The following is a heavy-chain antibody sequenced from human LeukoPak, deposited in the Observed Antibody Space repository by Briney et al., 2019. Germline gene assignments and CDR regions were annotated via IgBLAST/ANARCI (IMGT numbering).Heavy chain of an antibody. CDR2: ISSESTYI. Sequence: GGSLRLSCAASGFTFSRYTMNWVRQTPGKGLEWVSSISSESTYIYYADSMKGRFTISRDNAKNSLYLQMNSLRAEDTALYYCAREIYDSSGSDYWGQGTLVTVSS. D-gene: IGHD3-22*01. J-gene: IGHJ4*02. CDR3: AREIYDSSGSDY. CDR1: GFTFSRYT. V-gene: IGHV3-21*04.